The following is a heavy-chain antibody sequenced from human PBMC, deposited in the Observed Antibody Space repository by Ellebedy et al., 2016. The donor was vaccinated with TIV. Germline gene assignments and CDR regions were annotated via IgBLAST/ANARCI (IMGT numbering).Heavy chain of an antibody. D-gene: IGHD2/OR15-2a*01. V-gene: IGHV3-21*06. CDR3: ATDRGERGLLSFFDS. CDR1: GVPLQNYS. J-gene: IGHJ4*02. CDR2: ISGNGLYI. Sequence: PGGSLRLSCAASGVPLQNYSVNWVRQATGKGLEWVSSISGNGLYIKYSDVVKGRFTISRDSAKSSVSLQMDSLRAEDAAVYYCATDRGERGLLSFFDSWGQGTPVTVST.